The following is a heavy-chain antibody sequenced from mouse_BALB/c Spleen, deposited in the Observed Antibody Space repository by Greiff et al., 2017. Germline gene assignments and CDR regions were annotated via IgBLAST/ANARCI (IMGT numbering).Heavy chain of an antibody. J-gene: IGHJ4*01. CDR2: ISSGGSYT. CDR3: TRDQEGAYYAMDY. V-gene: IGHV5-6-4*01. CDR1: GFTFSSYT. Sequence: EVNVVESGGGLVKPGGSLKLSCAASGFTFSSYTMSWVRQTPEKRLEWVATISSGGSYTYYPDSVKGRFTISRDNAKNTLYLQMSSLKSEDTAMYYCTRDQEGAYYAMDYWGQGTSVTVSS.